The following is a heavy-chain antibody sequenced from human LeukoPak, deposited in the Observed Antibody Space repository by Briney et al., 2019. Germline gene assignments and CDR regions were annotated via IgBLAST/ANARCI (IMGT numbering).Heavy chain of an antibody. Sequence: PGASLRLSCAASGFTFSSNAMSWVRQAPGKGLEWVSTVSGSGGSTYYADSVKGRFTVSRDNSKNTLYLQMNGLRAEDTAVYYCAKRDGSNSFECWGRGTLVTVSS. CDR3: AKRDGSNSFEC. CDR2: VSGSGGST. J-gene: IGHJ4*02. CDR1: GFTFSSNA. D-gene: IGHD3-22*01. V-gene: IGHV3-23*01.